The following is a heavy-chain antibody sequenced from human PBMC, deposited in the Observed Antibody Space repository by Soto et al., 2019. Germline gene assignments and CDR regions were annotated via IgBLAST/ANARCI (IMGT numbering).Heavy chain of an antibody. D-gene: IGHD3-9*01. Sequence: GASVKVSCKASGYTFTSYGISWVRQAPGQGLEWMGWISAYNGNTNYAQKLQGRVTMTTDTSTSTAYMELRSLRSDDTAVYYCARVYPYYDILTGYYDAFDIWGQGTMVTVSS. V-gene: IGHV1-18*01. CDR3: ARVYPYYDILTGYYDAFDI. CDR2: ISAYNGNT. CDR1: GYTFTSYG. J-gene: IGHJ3*02.